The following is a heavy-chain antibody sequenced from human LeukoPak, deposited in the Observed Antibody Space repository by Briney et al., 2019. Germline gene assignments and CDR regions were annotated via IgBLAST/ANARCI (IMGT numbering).Heavy chain of an antibody. CDR2: ISYDGSNK. CDR3: ASHDYYDSSGYYPGVFDI. CDR1: GLTFSSYA. Sequence: GGSVRLSCAASGLTFSSYAMHWVRQAPGKGLEWVAVISYDGSNKYYADSVKGRFTISRDNSKNTLYLQMNSLRAEDTAVYYCASHDYYDSSGYYPGVFDIWGQGTMVTVSS. V-gene: IGHV3-30-3*01. J-gene: IGHJ3*02. D-gene: IGHD3-22*01.